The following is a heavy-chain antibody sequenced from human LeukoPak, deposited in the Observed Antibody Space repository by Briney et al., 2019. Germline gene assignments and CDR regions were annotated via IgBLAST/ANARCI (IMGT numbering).Heavy chain of an antibody. D-gene: IGHD3-22*01. CDR3: TTYDSSGYMRDY. J-gene: IGHJ4*02. Sequence: PCGSLRLSCAASAVTVSNAWMSCGRQAPGHRLECLGGSKSKTDGGTTDYAAPVKGRFAISRDESKNTLYLQINSLKTEDTAVYYCTTYDSSGYMRDYWGQGTLVTVSS. CDR2: SKSKTDGGTT. V-gene: IGHV3-15*01. CDR1: AVTVSNAW.